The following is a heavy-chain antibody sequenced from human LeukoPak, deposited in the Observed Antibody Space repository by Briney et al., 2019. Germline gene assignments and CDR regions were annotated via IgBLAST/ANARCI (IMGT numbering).Heavy chain of an antibody. CDR1: GFTFSSYE. V-gene: IGHV3-48*03. Sequence: GGSLRLSCAASGFTFSSYEMNWVRQAPGKGLEWVSYVSSSGTTIYYADPVKGRFTVSRDNAKNSLYLQMNSLRAEDTALYYCARQVASGFDPWGQGTLVTVSS. J-gene: IGHJ5*02. CDR2: VSSSGTTI. CDR3: ARQVASGFDP.